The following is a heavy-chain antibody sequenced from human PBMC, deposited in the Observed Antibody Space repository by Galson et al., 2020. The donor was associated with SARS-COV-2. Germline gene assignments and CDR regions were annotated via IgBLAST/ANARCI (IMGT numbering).Heavy chain of an antibody. D-gene: IGHD6-13*01. CDR1: GGTFSSYA. V-gene: IGHV1-69*13. J-gene: IGHJ5*02. CDR2: IIPIFGTA. Sequence: SVKVSCKASGGTFSSYAISWVRQAPGQGPEWMGGIIPIFGTANYAQKFQGRVTITADESTSTAYMELSSLRSEDTAVYYCALIIAAAGSLEGWFDPWGQGTLVTVSS. CDR3: ALIIAAAGSLEGWFDP.